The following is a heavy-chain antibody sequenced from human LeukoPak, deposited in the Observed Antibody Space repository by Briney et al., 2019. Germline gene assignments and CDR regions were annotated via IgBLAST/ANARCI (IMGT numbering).Heavy chain of an antibody. V-gene: IGHV3-23*01. CDR2: ISGSGGST. Sequence: GGSLRLSCAAPGFTFSSYAMSWVRQAPGKGLEWVSAISGSGGSTYYADSVKGRFTISRDNSKNTLYLQMNSLRAEDTAVYYCARGDWELQFDYWGQGTLVTVSS. CDR1: GFTFSSYA. J-gene: IGHJ4*02. D-gene: IGHD1-26*01. CDR3: ARGDWELQFDY.